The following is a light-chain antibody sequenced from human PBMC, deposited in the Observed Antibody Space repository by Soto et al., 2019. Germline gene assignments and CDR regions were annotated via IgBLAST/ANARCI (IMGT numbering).Light chain of an antibody. CDR2: GAS. V-gene: IGKV3-20*01. Sequence: ERVLTQSPATLPVSPGGGPTLSCWASQSLRSNSLAWYQQKPGQAPRLLIYGASSRATGIPARFSGSGSGTDFTLTISGLEPEDFAVYYCQQYGNSRGTFGQGTKVDIK. CDR3: QQYGNSRGT. J-gene: IGKJ1*01. CDR1: QSLRSNS.